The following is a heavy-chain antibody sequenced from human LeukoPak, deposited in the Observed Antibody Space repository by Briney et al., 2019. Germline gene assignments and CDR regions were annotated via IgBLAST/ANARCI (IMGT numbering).Heavy chain of an antibody. J-gene: IGHJ5*02. V-gene: IGHV1-69*13. CDR2: IITKFGTA. CDR3: ARDRPGRYCTSTSCFIASPFDP. Sequence: ASVKVSCKASRGTFSSYAITWVRQAPGQGLEWLGGIITKFGTAIYAQKFQGRLTITADESTSTAYLELSSLSSEDTAIYYCARDRPGRYCTSTSCFIASPFDPWGQGTLVTVSS. D-gene: IGHD2-2*01. CDR1: RGTFSSYA.